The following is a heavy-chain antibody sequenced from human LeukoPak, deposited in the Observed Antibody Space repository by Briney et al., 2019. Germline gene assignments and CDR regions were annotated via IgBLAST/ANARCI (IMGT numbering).Heavy chain of an antibody. CDR3: ARVRMWMAGYYFDY. D-gene: IGHD5-24*01. Sequence: GGSLRLSCAASGFTFSSYAMSWVRQAPGKGLEWVSGINWNGGSTGYADSVKGRFTISRDNAKNSLYLQMNSLRAEDTALYYCARVRMWMAGYYFDYWGQGTLVTVSS. CDR1: GFTFSSYA. CDR2: INWNGGST. J-gene: IGHJ4*02. V-gene: IGHV3-20*04.